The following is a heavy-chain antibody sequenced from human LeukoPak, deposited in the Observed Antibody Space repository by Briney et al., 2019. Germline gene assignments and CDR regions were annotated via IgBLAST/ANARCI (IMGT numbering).Heavy chain of an antibody. CDR3: ARGYDFWSGPPDSDY. Sequence: TLSLTCTVSGGSISSGDYYWSWIRQPPGKGLEWIGYIYYSGSTYYNPSLKSRVTISVDTSKNQFSLKLSSVTAADTAVYYCARGYDFWSGPPDSDYWGQGTLVTVSS. J-gene: IGHJ4*02. D-gene: IGHD3-3*01. CDR2: IYYSGST. V-gene: IGHV4-30-4*08. CDR1: GGSISSGDYY.